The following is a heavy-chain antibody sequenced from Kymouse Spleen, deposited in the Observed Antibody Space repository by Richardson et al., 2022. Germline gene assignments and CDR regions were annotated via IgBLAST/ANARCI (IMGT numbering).Heavy chain of an antibody. D-gene: IGHD5-18,IGHD5-18*01. Sequence: QLQLQESGPGLVKPSETLSLTCTVSGGSISSSSYYWGWIRQPPGKGLEWIGSIYYSGSTYYNPSLKSRVTISVDTSKNQFSLKLSSVTAADTAVYYCARVDTAMVLFDYWGQGTLVTVSS. CDR3: ARVDTAMVLFDY. J-gene: IGHJ4*02. V-gene: IGHV4-39*01. CDR1: GGSISSSSYY. CDR2: IYYSGST.